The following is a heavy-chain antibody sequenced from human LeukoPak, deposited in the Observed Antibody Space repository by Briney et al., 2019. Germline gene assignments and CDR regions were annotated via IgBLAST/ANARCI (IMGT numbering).Heavy chain of an antibody. Sequence: SETLSLTCTVSGGSFHIYYWRWIRQPAGKGLEWIGHIYTSGRTNFDPSLKSRVSMSVDTSKNKFSLKLSSVTAADTAVYYCARRAASYHGMDVWGQGTTVTVSS. J-gene: IGHJ6*02. V-gene: IGHV4-4*07. CDR3: ARRAASYHGMDV. CDR2: IYTSGRT. D-gene: IGHD6-13*01. CDR1: GGSFHIYY.